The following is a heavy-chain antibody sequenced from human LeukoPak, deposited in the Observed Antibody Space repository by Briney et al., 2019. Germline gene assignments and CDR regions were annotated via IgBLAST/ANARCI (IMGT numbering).Heavy chain of an antibody. Sequence: SVKVSCKASGGTFSSYAISWVGQAPGQGLEWMGGIIPIFGTANYAQKFQGRVTITADESTSTDYMELSSLRSEDTAVYYCALAASMVRGVISVDYYYYYGMDVWGQGTTVTVSS. CDR3: ALAASMVRGVISVDYYYYYGMDV. D-gene: IGHD3-10*01. J-gene: IGHJ6*02. V-gene: IGHV1-69*13. CDR1: GGTFSSYA. CDR2: IIPIFGTA.